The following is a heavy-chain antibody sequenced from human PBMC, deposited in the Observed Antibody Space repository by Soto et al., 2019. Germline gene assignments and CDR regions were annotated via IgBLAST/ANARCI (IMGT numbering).Heavy chain of an antibody. CDR3: ARVQLLPNPAADV. D-gene: IGHD3-10*01. CDR2: IIPIFGTA. J-gene: IGHJ4*02. Sequence: SVKVSWTGSGGTFSSYASSLVRQAPGQGLEWMGGIIPIFGTANYAQKFQGRVTITADESTTAYMELTTLRSNDTAVYFCARVQLLPNPAADVWGQGTLVTVSS. V-gene: IGHV1-69*13. CDR1: GGTFSSYA.